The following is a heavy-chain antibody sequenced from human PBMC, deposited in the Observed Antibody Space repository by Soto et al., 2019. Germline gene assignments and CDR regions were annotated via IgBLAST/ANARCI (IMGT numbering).Heavy chain of an antibody. CDR2: INAGNGNT. D-gene: IGHD3-10*01. CDR3: AREGITMVRGSMDV. V-gene: IGHV1-3*01. CDR1: GYTFTSYA. J-gene: IGHJ6*02. Sequence: GASVNVSCKSSGYTFTSYAMHWVRQTPGQRLEWMGWINAGNGNTKYSQKFQGRVTITRDTSASTAYMELSSLRSEDTAVYYCAREGITMVRGSMDVWGQGTTVTVSS.